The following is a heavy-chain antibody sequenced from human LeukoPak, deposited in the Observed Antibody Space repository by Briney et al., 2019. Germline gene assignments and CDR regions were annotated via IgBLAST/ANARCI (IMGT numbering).Heavy chain of an antibody. J-gene: IGHJ5*02. Sequence: GGSLRLSCAASGFTFSSYSMNWVRQAPGKGLEWVSSISSSSSYIYYADSVKGRFTISRDNAKNSLYLQMNSLIAADTAVYYCSRDVRGGPPGSGTGNWFDPWGQGTLGTVTS. CDR1: GFTFSSYS. CDR2: ISSSSSYI. V-gene: IGHV3-21*01. CDR3: SRDVRGGPPGSGTGNWFDP. D-gene: IGHD3-10*01.